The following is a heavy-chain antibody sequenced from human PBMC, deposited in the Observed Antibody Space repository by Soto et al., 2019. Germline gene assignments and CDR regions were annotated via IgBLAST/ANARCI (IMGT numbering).Heavy chain of an antibody. V-gene: IGHV3-23*01. Sequence: GESLKISCAASGFTFSSYAMSWVRQAPGKGLEWVSSISGSGGGTYYADSVKGRFTFSRDNSKNTLYLQMNSLRAEDTAVYYCAKFGMATTKRSPPYYIDYWGQGALVTVSS. CDR2: ISGSGGGT. CDR3: AKFGMATTKRSPPYYIDY. CDR1: GFTFSSYA. J-gene: IGHJ4*02. D-gene: IGHD1-1*01.